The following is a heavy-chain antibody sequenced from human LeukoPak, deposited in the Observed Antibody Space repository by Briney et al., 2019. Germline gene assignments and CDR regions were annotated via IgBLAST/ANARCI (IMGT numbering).Heavy chain of an antibody. CDR1: GYTFTSYG. J-gene: IGHJ4*02. Sequence: ASVNVSCKASGYTFTSYGISWVRQAPGQGLEWMGWISAYNGNTNYAQKLQGRVTMTTDTSTSTAYMELRSLRSDDTAVYYCAREPLDYYGSGSSDHWGQGTLVTVSS. V-gene: IGHV1-18*01. CDR3: AREPLDYYGSGSSDH. CDR2: ISAYNGNT. D-gene: IGHD3-10*01.